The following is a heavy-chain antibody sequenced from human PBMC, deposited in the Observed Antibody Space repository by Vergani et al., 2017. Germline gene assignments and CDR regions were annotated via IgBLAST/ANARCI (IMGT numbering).Heavy chain of an antibody. D-gene: IGHD2-21*01. V-gene: IGHV5-51*01. Sequence: EVMLVQSGAEVKKPGESLKISCTYSESSFISNEIAWVRQMSGKGLQWMGNINPIDSKIAYSPSFQGQAIMSLDTSITTAYLQWRSLKASDTAIYYCTRHVPCGDGACLHFDHWGQGTQVTVSS. J-gene: IGHJ4*02. CDR2: INPIDSKI. CDR3: TRHVPCGDGACLHFDH. CDR1: ESSFISNE.